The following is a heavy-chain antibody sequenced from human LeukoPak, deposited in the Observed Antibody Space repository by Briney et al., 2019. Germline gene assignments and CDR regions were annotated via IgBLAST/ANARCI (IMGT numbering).Heavy chain of an antibody. CDR3: ARRAGIAVAGRSFDY. D-gene: IGHD6-19*01. J-gene: IGHJ4*02. Sequence: SETLSLTCTVSGGSISSGAYYWGWIRQPPGKGLEWIGSIYYSGSTYYNPSLKSRVTISVDTSKNQFSLKLSSVTAADTAVYYCARRAGIAVAGRSFDYWGQGTLVTVSS. V-gene: IGHV4-39*01. CDR1: GGSISSGAYY. CDR2: IYYSGST.